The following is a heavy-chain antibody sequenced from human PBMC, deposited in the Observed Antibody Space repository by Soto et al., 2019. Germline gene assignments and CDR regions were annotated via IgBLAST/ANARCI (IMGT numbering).Heavy chain of an antibody. CDR1: GFTFSSYS. J-gene: IGHJ3*02. Sequence: GGSLRVSCAASGFTFSSYSRNWVRQAPAKGLEWVSYISSSSSTIYYADSVKGRFTISRDNAKNSLYLQMNSLRDEDTAVYYCARDREIYYDSRVLGAFDIWGQGTMVTVSS. D-gene: IGHD3-22*01. V-gene: IGHV3-48*02. CDR3: ARDREIYYDSRVLGAFDI. CDR2: ISSSSSTI.